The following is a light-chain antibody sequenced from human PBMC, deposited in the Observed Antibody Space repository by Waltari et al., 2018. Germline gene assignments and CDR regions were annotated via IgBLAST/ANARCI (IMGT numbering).Light chain of an antibody. Sequence: DIQMTQSPSTLSASVGDRVTITCRASQSIGRGLAWYQQKPGKAPNLLIYGASSLQRGVPSRFSGSGSGTDFTLTISSLHPEDFATYYCQQTYSTHLTFGGGTKVEIK. J-gene: IGKJ4*01. CDR2: GAS. CDR3: QQTYSTHLT. V-gene: IGKV1-39*01. CDR1: QSIGRG.